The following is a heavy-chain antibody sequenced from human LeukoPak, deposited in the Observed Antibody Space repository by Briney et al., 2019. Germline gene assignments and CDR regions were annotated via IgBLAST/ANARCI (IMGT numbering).Heavy chain of an antibody. J-gene: IGHJ4*02. CDR1: GYTLTELS. Sequence: ASVKVSCKVSGYTLTELSMHWVRQAPGKGLEWMGGFDPEDGETIYAQKFQGRVTMTEDTSTDTAYMELSSLRSEDTAVYYCATGRRRDGYNNLLWGHYYFDYWGQGTLVTVPS. CDR3: ATGRRRDGYNNLLWGHYYFDY. CDR2: FDPEDGET. D-gene: IGHD5-24*01. V-gene: IGHV1-24*01.